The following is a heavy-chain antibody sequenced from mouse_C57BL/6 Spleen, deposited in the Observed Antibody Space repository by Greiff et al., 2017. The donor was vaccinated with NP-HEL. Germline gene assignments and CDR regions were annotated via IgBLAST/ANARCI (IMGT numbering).Heavy chain of an antibody. CDR3: ARAQPPHYYLDY. J-gene: IGHJ2*01. CDR2: IYPGDGDT. Sequence: QVQLQQSGAELVKPGASVKISCKASGYAFSSYWMNWVKQRPGKGLEWIGQIYPGDGDTNYNGKFKGKATLTADKSSSTAYMQLSSLTSEDSAVYFCARAQPPHYYLDYWGQGTTLTVSS. CDR1: GYAFSSYW. V-gene: IGHV1-80*01. D-gene: IGHD1-2*01.